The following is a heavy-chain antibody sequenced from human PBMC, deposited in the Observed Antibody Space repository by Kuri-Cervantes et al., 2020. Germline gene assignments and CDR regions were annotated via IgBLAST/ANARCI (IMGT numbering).Heavy chain of an antibody. CDR1: GGSISTYY. V-gene: IGHV4-59*01. CDR3: AGYSSGWRYYYYGMDV. Sequence: SETLSLTCTVSGGSISTYYWSWIRQPPGKGLEWIGYIYYSGSTNYNPSLKSRVTTSVDTSKNQFSLKLSSVTAADTAVYYCAGYSSGWRYYYYGMDVWGQGTTVTVSS. J-gene: IGHJ6*02. D-gene: IGHD6-19*01. CDR2: IYYSGST.